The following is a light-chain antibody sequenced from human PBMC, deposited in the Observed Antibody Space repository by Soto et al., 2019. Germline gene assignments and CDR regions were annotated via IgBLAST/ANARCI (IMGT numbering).Light chain of an antibody. CDR1: QSVSSSY. J-gene: IGKJ5*01. V-gene: IGKV3-20*01. CDR3: QQYGSSPIT. CDR2: GAS. Sequence: ETPLTQSPGTRSLSPEERATLSCRASQSVSSSYLAWYQQKPGQAPRLLIYGASSRATGIPDRFSGSGSGTDFTLTISRLEPEDFAVYYCQQYGSSPITLGQGTRLEIK.